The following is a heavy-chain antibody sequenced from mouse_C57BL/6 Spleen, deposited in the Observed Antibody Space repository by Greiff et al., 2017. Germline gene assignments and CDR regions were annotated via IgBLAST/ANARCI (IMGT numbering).Heavy chain of an antibody. Sequence: VQLKQSGAELVKPGASVKLSCTASGFNIKDYYMHWVKQRTEQGLEWIGRIDPEDGVTKYAPKFQGKATITADTSSNTAYLQLSSLTSEDTAVYYCARTNSSGHYYAMDYWGQGTSVTVSS. CDR2: IDPEDGVT. D-gene: IGHD3-2*02. J-gene: IGHJ4*01. CDR1: GFNIKDYY. CDR3: ARTNSSGHYYAMDY. V-gene: IGHV14-2*01.